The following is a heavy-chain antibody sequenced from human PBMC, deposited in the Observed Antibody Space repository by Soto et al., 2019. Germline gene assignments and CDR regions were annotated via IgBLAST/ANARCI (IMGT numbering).Heavy chain of an antibody. CDR3: ARMIGTYYYDSSGYRGGSYFDY. D-gene: IGHD3-22*01. CDR2: IYYSGST. J-gene: IGHJ4*02. Sequence: SETLSLTCTFSGGSIISYYWRWIRQPPGKGLEWIGYIYYSGSTNYNPSLKSRVTISVDTSKNQFSLKLSSVTAADTAVYYCARMIGTYYYDSSGYRGGSYFDYWGQGTLVTVSS. CDR1: GGSIISYY. V-gene: IGHV4-59*01.